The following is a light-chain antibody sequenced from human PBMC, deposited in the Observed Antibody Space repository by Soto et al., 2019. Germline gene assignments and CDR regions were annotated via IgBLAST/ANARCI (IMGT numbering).Light chain of an antibody. V-gene: IGLV2-23*01. J-gene: IGLJ1*01. CDR1: SSDVGSYNL. CDR3: FSYEGNSVYG. Sequence: QSALTQPASVSGSPGQSITISCTGTSSDVGSYNLVTWFQQLPGKVPKLIIYEGTKRPSGVSDRFSGSKSGYTASLTISGLQAEGAADYHCFSYEGNSVYGFGTGTKVTVL. CDR2: EGT.